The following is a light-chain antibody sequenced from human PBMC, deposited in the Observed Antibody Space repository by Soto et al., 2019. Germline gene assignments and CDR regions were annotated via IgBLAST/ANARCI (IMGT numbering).Light chain of an antibody. CDR1: SSDVGGYNS. V-gene: IGLV2-14*01. Sequence: QSVLTQPASVSGSPGQSITISCTGTSSDVGGYNSVSWYQQHPGKAPKVMIYKVSNRPSGVSDRFSGSKSGNTASLTISGLQAEDEADYYCSAYAGSNNFVFGSGTKVTVL. J-gene: IGLJ1*01. CDR3: SAYAGSNNFV. CDR2: KVS.